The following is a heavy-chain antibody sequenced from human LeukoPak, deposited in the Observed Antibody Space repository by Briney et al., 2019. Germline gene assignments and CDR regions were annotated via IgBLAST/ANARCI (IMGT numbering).Heavy chain of an antibody. Sequence: GASLRLSCTASGFTFSDYYMSWIRQAPGQGLEWVSYISSSSSYTNYADSVKGRFTIPRDTAKNSLYLQMNSLRAEGTAVYYCARDPLIDSGSDYWGQGTLVTVSS. D-gene: IGHD3-10*01. CDR2: ISSSSSYT. CDR1: GFTFSDYY. J-gene: IGHJ4*02. V-gene: IGHV3-11*06. CDR3: ARDPLIDSGSDY.